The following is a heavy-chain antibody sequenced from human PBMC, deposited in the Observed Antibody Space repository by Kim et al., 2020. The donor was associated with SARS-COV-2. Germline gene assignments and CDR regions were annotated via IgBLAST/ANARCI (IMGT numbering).Heavy chain of an antibody. D-gene: IGHD6-13*01. J-gene: IGHJ4*02. CDR1: GFTFSSYA. CDR3: AIAAAGEFDY. CDR2: ISYDGSNK. Sequence: GGSLRLSCAASGFTFSSYAMHWVRQAPGKGLEWVAVISYDGSNKYYADSVKGRFTISRDNSKNTLYLQMNSLRAEDTAVYYCAIAAAGEFDYWGQGTLVTVSS. V-gene: IGHV3-30*04.